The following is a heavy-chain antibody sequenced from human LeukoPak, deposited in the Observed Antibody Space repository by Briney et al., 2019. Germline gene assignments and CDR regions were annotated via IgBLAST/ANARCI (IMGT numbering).Heavy chain of an antibody. CDR2: ISSSGYTI. D-gene: IGHD2-21*01. Sequence: KPGGSLRFSCAPSAPTLTDYYMTGNSQAPGKGLEWVSYISSSGYTIYYADSVKGRFTISRDNAESSLFLQMNSLRAEDAAVYYCARDTRTSCDGYLLFQHWGEGTLVSVSS. CDR3: ARDTRTSCDGYLLFQH. V-gene: IGHV3-11*01. CDR1: APTLTDYY. J-gene: IGHJ1*01.